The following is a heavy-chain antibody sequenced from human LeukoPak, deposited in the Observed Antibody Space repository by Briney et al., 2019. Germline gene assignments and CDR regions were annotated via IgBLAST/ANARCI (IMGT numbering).Heavy chain of an antibody. Sequence: SVKVSCKASGGTFSSYAISWVRQAPGQGLEWMGRIIPILGIANYAQKFQGRVTITADKSTSTAYMELSSLRSEDTAVCYCARAQYRYYYDSSGYPTFDAFDIWGQGTMVTVSS. J-gene: IGHJ3*02. D-gene: IGHD3-22*01. CDR2: IIPILGIA. CDR3: ARAQYRYYYDSSGYPTFDAFDI. V-gene: IGHV1-69*04. CDR1: GGTFSSYA.